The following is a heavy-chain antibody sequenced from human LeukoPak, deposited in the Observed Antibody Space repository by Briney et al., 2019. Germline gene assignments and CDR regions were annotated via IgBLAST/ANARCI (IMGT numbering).Heavy chain of an antibody. V-gene: IGHV3-23*01. J-gene: IGHJ4*02. CDR2: ISGSGGST. D-gene: IGHD6-13*01. CDR1: GFTFSSYA. Sequence: GGSLRLSCAASGFTFSSYATSWVRQAPGKGLEWVSAISGSGGSTYYADSVKGRFTISRDNSKNTLYLQMNSLRAEDTAVYYCAKDRDSSSWFDYWGQGTLVTVSS. CDR3: AKDRDSSSWFDY.